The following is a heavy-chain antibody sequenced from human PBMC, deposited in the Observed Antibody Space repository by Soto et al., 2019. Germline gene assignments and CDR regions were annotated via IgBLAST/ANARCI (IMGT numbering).Heavy chain of an antibody. V-gene: IGHV1-8*01. J-gene: IGHJ6*02. D-gene: IGHD6-6*01. CDR1: GYTFTSYD. CDR2: MNPNSGNT. CDR3: ATTYSSSRNYYYGMDV. Sequence: QVQLVQSGAEVKKPGASVKVSCKASGYTFTSYDINWVRQATGQGLEWMGWMNPNSGNTGYAQKFQGRVTMTRNTSISTAYMELSSLGSEDTAVYYCATTYSSSRNYYYGMDVWGQGTTVTVSS.